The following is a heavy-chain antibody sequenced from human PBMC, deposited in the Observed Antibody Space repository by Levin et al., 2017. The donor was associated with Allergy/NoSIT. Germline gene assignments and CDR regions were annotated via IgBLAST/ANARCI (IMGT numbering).Heavy chain of an antibody. Sequence: GESLKISCAASGFTFSSYWMSWVRQAPGKGLEWVANIKQDGSEKYYVDSVKGRFTISRDNAKNSLYLQMNSLRAEDTAVYYCARKSPPDSYYYYYMDVWGKGTTVTVSS. V-gene: IGHV3-7*01. CDR1: GFTFSSYW. CDR3: ARKSPPDSYYYYYMDV. D-gene: IGHD1-14*01. CDR2: IKQDGSEK. J-gene: IGHJ6*03.